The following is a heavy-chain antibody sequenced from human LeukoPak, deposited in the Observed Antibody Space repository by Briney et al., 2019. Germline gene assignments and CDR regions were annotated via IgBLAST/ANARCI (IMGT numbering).Heavy chain of an antibody. D-gene: IGHD5-18*01. Sequence: PSETLSLTCTVSGGSISSYYWSWIRQPPGKGLEWIGYIYYSGSTNYNPSLKSRVTISVDTSKNQFSLKLSSVTAADTAVYYCAGVDTAMVADAFDIWGQGTMVTVSS. CDR2: IYYSGST. CDR1: GGSISSYY. CDR3: AGVDTAMVADAFDI. J-gene: IGHJ3*02. V-gene: IGHV4-59*01.